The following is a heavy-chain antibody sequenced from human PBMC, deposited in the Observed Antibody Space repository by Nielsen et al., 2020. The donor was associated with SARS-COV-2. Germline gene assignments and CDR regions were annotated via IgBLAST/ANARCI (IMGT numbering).Heavy chain of an antibody. CDR3: ARHLALYSYVRDLDY. D-gene: IGHD5-18*01. V-gene: IGHV5-10-1*01. Sequence: KVSCKGSGESFSSYWISWVRQMPGKGLEWMGRIDPSDSYTTYSPSFQGHVTISADESISTAYLQWSSLKASDTAMYYCARHLALYSYVRDLDYWGQGTLVTVSS. CDR2: IDPSDSYT. J-gene: IGHJ4*02. CDR1: GESFSSYW.